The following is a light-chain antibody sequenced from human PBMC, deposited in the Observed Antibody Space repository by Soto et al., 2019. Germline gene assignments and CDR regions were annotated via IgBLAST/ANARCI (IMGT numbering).Light chain of an antibody. CDR3: QQYNGYSGT. CDR2: KAS. Sequence: DIQLTQSPSTLSASVGDRVIITCRASQSISNFLAWYQQKPGKAPKLLIYKASSLESGVPSRFSGSVYGTEYSLTISTLEPDDFATYYCQQYNGYSGTFGQGTKVEIK. V-gene: IGKV1-5*03. J-gene: IGKJ1*01. CDR1: QSISNF.